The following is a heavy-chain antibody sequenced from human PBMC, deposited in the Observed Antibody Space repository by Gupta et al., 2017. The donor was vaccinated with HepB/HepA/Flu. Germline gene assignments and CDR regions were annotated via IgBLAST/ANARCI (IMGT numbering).Heavy chain of an antibody. CDR2: ISGSGGST. V-gene: IGHV3-23*01. Sequence: EVQLLESGGGLVQPGGSLRLSCAASGFTFSSYAMSWVRQAPGKGLEWVSAISGSGGSTYYADSVKGRFTISRDNSKNTLYLQMNSLRAEDTAVYYCAKGGYYDFGSGYYDYYFDYWGQGTLVTVSS. CDR3: AKGGYYDFGSGYYDYYFDY. D-gene: IGHD3-3*01. J-gene: IGHJ4*02. CDR1: GFTFSSYA.